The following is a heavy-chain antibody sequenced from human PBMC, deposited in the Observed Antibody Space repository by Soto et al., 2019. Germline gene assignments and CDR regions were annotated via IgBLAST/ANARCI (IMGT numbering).Heavy chain of an antibody. CDR1: GYMFTNYG. Sequence: XSVKVSCKTSGYMFTNYGLSWVRQAPGQGLQWVGWISTYSGNTYYAQNLHGRVTVTTDTSTTTTYMELRSLKSDDTAVYYCARAGSGFYGRFDLWGQGTLVTVSS. V-gene: IGHV1-18*01. CDR3: ARAGSGFYGRFDL. CDR2: ISTYSGNT. D-gene: IGHD3-22*01. J-gene: IGHJ5*02.